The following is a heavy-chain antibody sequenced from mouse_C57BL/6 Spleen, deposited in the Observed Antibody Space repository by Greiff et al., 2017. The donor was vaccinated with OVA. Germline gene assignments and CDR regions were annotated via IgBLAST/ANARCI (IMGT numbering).Heavy chain of an antibody. CDR1: GYTFTDYE. CDR2: IDPETGGS. D-gene: IGHD2-14*01. J-gene: IGHJ3*01. V-gene: IGHV1-15*01. CDR3: TRTGTSWFAY. Sequence: QVQLQQSGAELVRPGASVTLSCKASGYTFTDYEMHWVKPTPVHGLEWIGAIDPETGGSAYNQKFKGKAILTADKSSSTAYRELRSRTSEYSTGEYWTRTGTSWFAYWGQGTLVTVSA.